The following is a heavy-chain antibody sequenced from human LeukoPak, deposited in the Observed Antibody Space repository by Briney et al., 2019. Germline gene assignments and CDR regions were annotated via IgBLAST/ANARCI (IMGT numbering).Heavy chain of an antibody. Sequence: ASVKVSCKASGYTFTSYDINWVRQATGQGLEWMGWMNPNSGNTGYAQKFQGRVSMTRNTSISTAYMELSSLRSEDTAVYYCARATYYDFWSGYYDMDVWGQGTTVTVSS. CDR3: ARATYYDFWSGYYDMDV. CDR2: MNPNSGNT. V-gene: IGHV1-8*01. D-gene: IGHD3-3*01. J-gene: IGHJ6*02. CDR1: GYTFTSYD.